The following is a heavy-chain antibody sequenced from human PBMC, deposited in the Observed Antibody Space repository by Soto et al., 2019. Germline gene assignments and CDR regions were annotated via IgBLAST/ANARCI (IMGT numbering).Heavy chain of an antibody. CDR2: ISYSGST. J-gene: IGHJ4*02. CDR1: VGSVSIGSYS. V-gene: IGHV4-61*01. D-gene: IGHD6-6*01. Sequence: TSEALSVTCTFSVGSVSIGSYSWSWIRQPPGKGLEWIGYISYSGSTHYNPSLKSRVTISVDTSKNQFSLKLNSMTAADTAVYYCAREGYSSSNWGQGTMVTVSS. CDR3: AREGYSSSN.